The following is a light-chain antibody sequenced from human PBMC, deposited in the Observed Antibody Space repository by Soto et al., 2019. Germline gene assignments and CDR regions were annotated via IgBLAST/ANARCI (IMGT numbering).Light chain of an antibody. V-gene: IGKV1-33*01. CDR3: QQHHDFPYT. Sequence: DIQMTQSPSSLSASVGDRVTITFHASQDIQNYINWYQHTPGKAPKLLIFDASNLQPGVASRFSGRASGTDFFLTISSLHPEDFATYFCQQHHDFPYTFGQGTKVDI. CDR1: QDIQNY. J-gene: IGKJ2*01. CDR2: DAS.